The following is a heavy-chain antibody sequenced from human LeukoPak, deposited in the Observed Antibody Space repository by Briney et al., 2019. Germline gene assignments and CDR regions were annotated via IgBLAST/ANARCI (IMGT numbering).Heavy chain of an antibody. V-gene: IGHV1-2*02. CDR1: GYTFSGYY. CDR2: INPNSGDT. Sequence: ASVKVSCKASGYTFSGYYLHWVRQAPGQGLEWMGWINPNSGDTNYAQEFQGTVTMTRDTSISTAYMELSRLRSDDTAVYYCARGGYCSSRGCFTIDYWGQGTLVTVSS. J-gene: IGHJ4*02. CDR3: ARGGYCSSRGCFTIDY. D-gene: IGHD2-2*01.